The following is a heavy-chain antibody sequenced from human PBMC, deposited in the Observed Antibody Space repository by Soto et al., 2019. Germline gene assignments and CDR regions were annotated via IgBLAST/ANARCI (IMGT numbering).Heavy chain of an antibody. V-gene: IGHV3-33*01. Sequence: GGSLRLSCAASGFTFSDYGMHWVRQAPGKGLEWVAVIWYDGSNKYYADSVKGRFTISRDNSKNTLYLQMNSLRAEDTAVYYCARDPLHYDILTGYSPNYFDFWGQGTLVTVSS. CDR1: GFTFSDYG. J-gene: IGHJ4*02. CDR3: ARDPLHYDILTGYSPNYFDF. CDR2: IWYDGSNK. D-gene: IGHD3-9*01.